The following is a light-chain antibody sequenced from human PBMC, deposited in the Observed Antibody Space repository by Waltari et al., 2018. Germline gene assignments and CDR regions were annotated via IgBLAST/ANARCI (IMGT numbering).Light chain of an antibody. J-gene: IGLJ3*02. Sequence: VLTQPPSVSGAPGQRVTISCTGSSSNIGAGHDVHWYQVFPGTGPKLLIYGNNNRPSGVPDRFSGSKSGTSASLTITGLQAEDEADYYCHSFDTSLSDGVVFGGGTKVTVL. V-gene: IGLV1-40*01. CDR2: GNN. CDR1: SSNIGAGHD. CDR3: HSFDTSLSDGVV.